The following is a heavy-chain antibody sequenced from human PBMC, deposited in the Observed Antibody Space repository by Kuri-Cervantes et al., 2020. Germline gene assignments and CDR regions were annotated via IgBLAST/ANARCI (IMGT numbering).Heavy chain of an antibody. Sequence: GESLKISCAASGFTFSSYAMSWVRQAPGKGLEWVSAISGSGGSTYYADSVKGRFTISRDNSKNTLYLQMNSLRAEDTAVYYCARDVQSGVWGQGTTVTVSS. CDR2: ISGSGGST. CDR3: ARDVQSGV. D-gene: IGHD4-11*01. J-gene: IGHJ6*02. V-gene: IGHV3-23*01. CDR1: GFTFSSYA.